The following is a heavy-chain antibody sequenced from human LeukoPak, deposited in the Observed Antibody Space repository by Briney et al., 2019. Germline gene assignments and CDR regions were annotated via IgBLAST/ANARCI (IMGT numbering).Heavy chain of an antibody. V-gene: IGHV3-30*03. D-gene: IGHD6-19*01. Sequence: GGSLRLSCAASGFTFSSYGMHWVRQAPGKGLEWVAVISYDGSNKYYADSVKGRFTISRDNSKNTLYLQMNSLRAEDTAVYYCGIVCSSGWYGDYSDYWGQGTLVTVSS. CDR1: GFTFSSYG. CDR2: ISYDGSNK. CDR3: GIVCSSGWYGDYSDY. J-gene: IGHJ4*02.